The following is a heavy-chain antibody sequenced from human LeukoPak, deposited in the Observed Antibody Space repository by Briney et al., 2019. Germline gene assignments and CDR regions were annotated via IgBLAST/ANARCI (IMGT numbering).Heavy chain of an antibody. CDR3: ARAGYRKDLGFDP. V-gene: IGHV1-69*04. Sequence: SVKVSCKASGGTFSSYAISWVRQAPGQGLEWMGRIIAILGIANYAQKFQGRVTITADKSTSTAYMELSSLRSEDTAVYYCARAGYRKDLGFDPWGQGTLVTVSS. CDR2: IIAILGIA. J-gene: IGHJ5*02. CDR1: GGTFSSYA. D-gene: IGHD5-12*01.